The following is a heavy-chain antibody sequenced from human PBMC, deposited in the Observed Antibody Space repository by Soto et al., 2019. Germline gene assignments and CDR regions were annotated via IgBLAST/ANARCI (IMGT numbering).Heavy chain of an antibody. CDR1: GDSMATGGHY. V-gene: IGHV4-31*02. CDR3: ARDKDLEPTVWGY. Sequence: QVHLQEPGPGLVRPSETLSLSCSVSGDSMATGGHYYNWIRHLPGKGLEWIGYIYYSGATHYSPSLRPRAIISIDTSKNQFSLRLISVTAADTALYFCARDKDLEPTVWGYWGQGIQVTVSS. D-gene: IGHD7-27*01. J-gene: IGHJ4*02. CDR2: IYYSGAT.